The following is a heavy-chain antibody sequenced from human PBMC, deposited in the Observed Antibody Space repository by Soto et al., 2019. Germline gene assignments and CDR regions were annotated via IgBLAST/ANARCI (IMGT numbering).Heavy chain of an antibody. J-gene: IGHJ4*02. Sequence: TLSLTCTVSGGSISSYYWSWIRQPPGKGLEWIGYIYYSGSTNYNPSLKSRVTISVDTSKNQFSLKLSSVTAADTAVYYCAREKQYSSSWYHDYWGQGTLVTVSS. CDR2: IYYSGST. CDR1: GGSISSYY. V-gene: IGHV4-59*12. D-gene: IGHD6-13*01. CDR3: AREKQYSSSWYHDY.